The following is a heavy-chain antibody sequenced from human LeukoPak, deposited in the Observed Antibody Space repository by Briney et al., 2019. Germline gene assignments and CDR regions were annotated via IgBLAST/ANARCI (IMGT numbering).Heavy chain of an antibody. CDR2: VYYKGST. V-gene: IGHV4-39*07. CDR1: GGSISSSSYY. J-gene: IGHJ6*03. D-gene: IGHD4-23*01. CDR3: ARGGGNGFYYYMDV. Sequence: PSETLSLTCTVSGGSISSSSYYWGWIRQPPGKGLEWIGSVYYKGSTYYMPSLKSRVTISLDTSKNQFSLQLNSVTAADTAMYYCARGGGNGFYYYMDVWGKGTTVTVSS.